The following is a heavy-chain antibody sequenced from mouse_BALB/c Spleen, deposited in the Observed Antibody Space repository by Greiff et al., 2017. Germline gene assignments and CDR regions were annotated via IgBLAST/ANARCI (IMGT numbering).Heavy chain of an antibody. CDR1: GYTFTSYY. J-gene: IGHJ2*01. Sequence: QVQLQQSGAELVKPGASVKLSCKASGYTFTSYYMYWVKQRPGQGLEWIGEINPSNGGTNFNEKFKSKATLTVDKSSSTAYMQLSSLTSEDSAVYYCTRRGQLGLRGVDYWGQGTTLTVSS. CDR3: TRRGQLGLRGVDY. CDR2: INPSNGGT. D-gene: IGHD3-2*01. V-gene: IGHV1S81*02.